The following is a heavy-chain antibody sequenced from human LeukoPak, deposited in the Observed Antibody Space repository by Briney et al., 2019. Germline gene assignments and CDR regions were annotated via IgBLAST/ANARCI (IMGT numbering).Heavy chain of an antibody. Sequence: GGSLRLSCAASGFAFDGYGMNWVRQVPGKGLEWVSGIRNGGTIGYVDSVKGRFTISRDNAKNSLYLQMNSLRVEDTAFYYCARGHSSSWYGFPDYWGQGTLVTVSS. D-gene: IGHD6-13*01. CDR1: GFAFDGYG. CDR3: ARGHSSSWYGFPDY. V-gene: IGHV3-20*04. J-gene: IGHJ4*02. CDR2: IRNGGTI.